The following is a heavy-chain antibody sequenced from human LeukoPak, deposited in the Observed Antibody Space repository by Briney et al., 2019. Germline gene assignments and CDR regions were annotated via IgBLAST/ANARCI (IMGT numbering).Heavy chain of an antibody. V-gene: IGHV3-30-3*01. CDR2: ISDDGSRQ. CDR1: GFTFSNYA. CDR3: ARGEVHGAWVHYYYGMDV. D-gene: IGHD1-1*01. J-gene: IGHJ6*02. Sequence: PGRSLRLSCAATGFTFSNYAIHWGRQAPGKGLEWVAFISDDGSRQHYADSVKGRFTISRDNSKNTLNLQMNSLRAEDTAVYYCARGEVHGAWVHYYYGMDVWGQGTTVTVSS.